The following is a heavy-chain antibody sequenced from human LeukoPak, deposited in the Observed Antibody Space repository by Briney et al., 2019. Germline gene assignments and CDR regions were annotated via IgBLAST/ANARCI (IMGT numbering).Heavy chain of an antibody. Sequence: PGGSLRLSCAASGFTFSSYTMNWVRQAPGKGLEWVSYISSTSGTIFYADSVKGRFTISRDNAKNALYLQMNSLRDEDTAVYYCARDQGSLYYFDYWGQGTLVTVSS. J-gene: IGHJ4*02. CDR3: ARDQGSLYYFDY. CDR2: ISSTSGTI. V-gene: IGHV3-48*02. D-gene: IGHD1-26*01. CDR1: GFTFSSYT.